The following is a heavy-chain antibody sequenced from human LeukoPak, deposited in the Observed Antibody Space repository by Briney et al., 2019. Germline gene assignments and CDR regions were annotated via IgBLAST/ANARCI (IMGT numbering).Heavy chain of an antibody. CDR1: GYTFSNYG. Sequence: ASVKVSCKASGYTFSNYGISWVRQAPGLGLEWMGWTSYNGNTNYEQKFQDRVTMTTDTSTTTAYMELRSLESDDTAVYYCARHSGSGWQALGYWGQGTLVTVSS. CDR2: TSYNGNT. CDR3: ARHSGSGWQALGY. J-gene: IGHJ4*02. D-gene: IGHD6-19*01. V-gene: IGHV1-18*04.